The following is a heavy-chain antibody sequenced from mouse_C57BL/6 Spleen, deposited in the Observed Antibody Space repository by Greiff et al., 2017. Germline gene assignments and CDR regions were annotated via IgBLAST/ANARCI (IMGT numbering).Heavy chain of an antibody. CDR2: ISDGGSYT. V-gene: IGHV5-4*01. D-gene: IGHD3-2*02. J-gene: IGHJ2*01. Sequence: DVHLVESGGGLVKPGGSLKLSCAASGFTFSSYAMSWVRQTPEKRLEWVATISDGGSYTYYPDNVKGRFTISRDNAKNNLYLQMSHLKSEDTAMYYCAREGTAQAMFNYWGQGTTLTVSS. CDR3: AREGTAQAMFNY. CDR1: GFTFSSYA.